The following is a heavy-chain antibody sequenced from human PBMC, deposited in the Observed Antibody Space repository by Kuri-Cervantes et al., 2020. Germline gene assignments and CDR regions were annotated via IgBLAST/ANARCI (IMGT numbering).Heavy chain of an antibody. V-gene: IGHV4-59*12. J-gene: IGHJ4*02. D-gene: IGHD4-17*01. Sequence: GSLRLSCTVSGGSISSYYWSWIRQPPGKGLEWIGYIYYSGSTNYNPSLKSRVTISVDTSKNQFSLKLSSVTAADTAVYYCARGPYGDYPLDYWGQGTLVTVSS. CDR1: GGSISSYY. CDR2: IYYSGST. CDR3: ARGPYGDYPLDY.